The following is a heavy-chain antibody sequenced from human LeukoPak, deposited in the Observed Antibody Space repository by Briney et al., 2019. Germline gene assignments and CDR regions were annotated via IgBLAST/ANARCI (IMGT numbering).Heavy chain of an antibody. V-gene: IGHV3-23*01. CDR1: GFTFSSYG. CDR3: TTDPGSSYYYYYYMDV. CDR2: ISGSGGST. J-gene: IGHJ6*03. Sequence: GGSLRLSCAASGFTFSSYGMSWVRQAPGKGLEWVSAISGSGGSTYYADSVKGRFTISRDNSKNTLYLQMNSLRAEDTAVYYCTTDPGSSYYYYYYMDVWGKGTTVTVSS. D-gene: IGHD3-10*01.